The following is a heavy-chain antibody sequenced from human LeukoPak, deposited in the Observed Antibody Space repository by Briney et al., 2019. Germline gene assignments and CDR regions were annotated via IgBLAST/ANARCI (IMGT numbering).Heavy chain of an antibody. CDR1: GGTFSSYA. CDR2: IIPIFGTA. D-gene: IGHD3-10*01. Sequence: SVKVSCKASGGTFSSYAISWVRQAPGQGLEWMGGIIPIFGTANYAQKFQGRVTITADESTSTAYMELSSLRSEDTAVYYCAREKRGGSGSLVWFDPRGQGTLVTVSS. V-gene: IGHV1-69*01. CDR3: AREKRGGSGSLVWFDP. J-gene: IGHJ5*02.